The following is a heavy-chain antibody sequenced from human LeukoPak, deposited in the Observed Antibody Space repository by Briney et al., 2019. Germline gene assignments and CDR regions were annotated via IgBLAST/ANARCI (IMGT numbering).Heavy chain of an antibody. CDR3: ATIRRGDIFGYFDF. CDR2: MFDSVRT. D-gene: IGHD5-18*01. CDR1: GGSLSSYF. V-gene: IGHV4-59*01. Sequence: SEPLSLTFTVSGGSLSSYFWSWLRQPPGKGLEWFGYMFDSVRTKDNPSLKSRLTLSADTCKNQYSLRLSSVTAADTAVYYCATIRRGDIFGYFDFWGQGIKVTVSS. J-gene: IGHJ4*02.